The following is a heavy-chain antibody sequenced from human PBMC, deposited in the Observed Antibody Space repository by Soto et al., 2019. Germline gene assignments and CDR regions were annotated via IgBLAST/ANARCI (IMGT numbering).Heavy chain of an antibody. D-gene: IGHD3-22*01. CDR2: INPSADTT. CDR3: ARDGYSSSWDDTYYYDSSGYPRLDY. V-gene: IGHV1-46*01. CDR1: GYSVARYF. J-gene: IGHJ4*02. Sequence: GASVKVSCKASGYSVARYFMHWVRQAPGQGLEWLGVINPSADTTTYAQKFQGRVTMTTDTSTSTAYMELRSLRSDDTAVYYCARDGYSSSWDDTYYYDSSGYPRLDYWGQGTLVTVSS.